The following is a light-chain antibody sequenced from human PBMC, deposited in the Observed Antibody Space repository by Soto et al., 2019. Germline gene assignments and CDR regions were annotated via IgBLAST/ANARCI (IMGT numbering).Light chain of an antibody. J-gene: IGKJ1*01. CDR2: DAS. V-gene: IGKV1-33*01. CDR3: RQYDNLPPTWT. Sequence: DIQMTQSPSSLSASVGNRVTITCQASQDIATYLNWYQQKPGKAPNLLIYDASNLETGVPSRFSGGGSGTHFTFTISNLQPEDIATYYCRQYDNLPPTWTFGQGTKVDNK. CDR1: QDIATY.